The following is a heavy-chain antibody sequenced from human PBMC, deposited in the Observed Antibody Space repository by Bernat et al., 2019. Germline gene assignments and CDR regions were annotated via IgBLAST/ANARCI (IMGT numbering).Heavy chain of an antibody. D-gene: IGHD5-18*01. CDR2: IYYSGST. CDR1: GGSISSSSYY. J-gene: IGHJ5*02. CDR3: AGHRRGYSYGSQVFFDP. Sequence: QLQLQESGPGLVKPSETLSLTCTVSGGSISSSSYYWGWIRQPPGKGLEWIGSIYYSGSTYYNPSLKSRVTISVDTSKTQFSLKLGSVTAADTAVYYCAGHRRGYSYGSQVFFDPWGQGTLVTVSS. V-gene: IGHV4-39*01.